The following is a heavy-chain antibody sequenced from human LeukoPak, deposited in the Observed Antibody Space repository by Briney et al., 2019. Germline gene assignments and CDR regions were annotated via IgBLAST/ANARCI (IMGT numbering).Heavy chain of an antibody. CDR3: ARAVYGGNPTVDY. J-gene: IGHJ4*02. Sequence: ASVKVSCKASGYTFSDYYIHYVRQAPGQGLEWMGWINPKSGGTKYAQKFQGRVTMTRDRSITTAYMDLSSLRSEDTAVYYCARAVYGGNPTVDYWGQGTLVTVSS. CDR2: INPKSGGT. CDR1: GYTFSDYY. V-gene: IGHV1-2*02. D-gene: IGHD4-23*01.